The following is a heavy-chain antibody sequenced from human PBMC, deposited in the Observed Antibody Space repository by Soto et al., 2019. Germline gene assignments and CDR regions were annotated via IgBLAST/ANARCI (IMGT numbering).Heavy chain of an antibody. D-gene: IGHD1-7*01. V-gene: IGHV3-21*01. CDR2: ISSSSSYI. CDR3: ARAKAGTTGIYYYYGMDV. Sequence: PVVSLRLSCAASGFTFSSYSMNWVLQAPGNGLEWVSSISSSSSYIYYADSVKGRFTISRDNAKNSLYLQMNGLRAEDTAVYYCARAKAGTTGIYYYYGMDVWGQGTTVTVSS. CDR1: GFTFSSYS. J-gene: IGHJ6*02.